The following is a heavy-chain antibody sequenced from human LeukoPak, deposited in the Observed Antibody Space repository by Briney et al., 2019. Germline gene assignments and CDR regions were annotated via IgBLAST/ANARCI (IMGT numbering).Heavy chain of an antibody. CDR3: ASSSLRGYSYGPKVY. Sequence: SVKVSCKASGGTFSSYAISWVRQAPGQGLEWMGGTIPIFGTANYAQKFQGRVTITTDESTSTAYMELSSLRSEDTAVYYCASSSLRGYSYGPKVYWGQGTLVTVSS. CDR2: TIPIFGTA. D-gene: IGHD5-18*01. CDR1: GGTFSSYA. V-gene: IGHV1-69*05. J-gene: IGHJ4*02.